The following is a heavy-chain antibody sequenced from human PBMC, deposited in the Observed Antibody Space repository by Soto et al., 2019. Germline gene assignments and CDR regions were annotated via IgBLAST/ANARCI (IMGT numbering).Heavy chain of an antibody. J-gene: IGHJ4*02. Sequence: WIWIRQPPGKGLEWIGEINHTGSTNYNPSLKSRLTMSVDTSRKRFSLRLSSVAAADTAVYYCARGGRRYSAYDYGYWGQGTLVTVSS. CDR3: ARGGRRYSAYDYGY. V-gene: IGHV4-34*01. D-gene: IGHD5-12*01. CDR2: INHTGST.